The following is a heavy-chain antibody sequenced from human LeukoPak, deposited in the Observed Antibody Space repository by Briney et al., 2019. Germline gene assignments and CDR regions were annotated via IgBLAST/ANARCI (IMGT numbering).Heavy chain of an antibody. V-gene: IGHV3-9*01. CDR1: GFTFDDYA. CDR3: APGPLFDY. CDR2: ISWNSGSI. Sequence: PGGSLRLSCAASGFTFDDYAMHWVRQAPGKGLPWVSGISWNSGSIGYADSVKGRFTISRDNAKNALSLQMNSLRAEDTALYYCAPGPLFDYWGQGTLVTVSS. J-gene: IGHJ4*02.